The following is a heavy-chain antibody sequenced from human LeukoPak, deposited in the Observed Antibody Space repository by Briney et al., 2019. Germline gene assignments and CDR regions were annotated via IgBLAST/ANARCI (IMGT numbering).Heavy chain of an antibody. CDR3: AKHSSAQQWLPLDY. J-gene: IGHJ4*02. CDR2: IFPGDSDT. D-gene: IGHD6-19*01. Sequence: GESLKISCKGSGYSFTNYWIAWVRPMPGKGLEWMGIIFPGDSDTRYSPSFQGQVTISADKSISTAYLQWSSLKASDTAMYYCAKHSSAQQWLPLDYWGQGTLVTVSS. V-gene: IGHV5-51*01. CDR1: GYSFTNYW.